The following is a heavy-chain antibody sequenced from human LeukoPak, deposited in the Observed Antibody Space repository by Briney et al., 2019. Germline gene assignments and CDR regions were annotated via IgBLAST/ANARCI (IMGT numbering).Heavy chain of an antibody. CDR2: INPNSGGT. D-gene: IGHD2-2*01. Sequence: ASVKVSCKASGYTFTGYYMHWVRQAPGQGLEWMGWINPNSGGTNYAQKFQGRVTMTRDTSISTAYMELSRLRSDDTAVYYCARDCGRSSTSSAGDVCNWFDPWGQGTLVTVSS. CDR1: GYTFTGYY. J-gene: IGHJ5*02. V-gene: IGHV1-2*02. CDR3: ARDCGRSSTSSAGDVCNWFDP.